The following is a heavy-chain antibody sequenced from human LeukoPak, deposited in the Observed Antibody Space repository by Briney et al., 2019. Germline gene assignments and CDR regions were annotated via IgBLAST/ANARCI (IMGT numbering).Heavy chain of an antibody. J-gene: IGHJ1*01. CDR2: IDPYTGNT. V-gene: IGHV1-2*02. CDR3: AREYSASEH. CDR1: GYNFGVYY. D-gene: IGHD5-12*01. Sequence: ASVKVSCKASGYNFGVYYFHWVRQAPGQGLEWMAWIDPYTGNTHYAQMFEGRITVTRDTSLSTTYMELNWLTSDETALYYCAREYSASEHWGQGTLVTVSS.